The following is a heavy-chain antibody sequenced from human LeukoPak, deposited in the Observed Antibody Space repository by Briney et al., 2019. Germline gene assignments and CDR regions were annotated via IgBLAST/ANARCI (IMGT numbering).Heavy chain of an antibody. CDR1: GFTFSSYE. D-gene: IGHD1-26*01. V-gene: IGHV3-48*03. J-gene: IGHJ4*02. CDR2: ISSSDSTI. CDR3: ASSYSGDYFDY. Sequence: PGGSLRLSCAASGFTFSSYEMNWVRQAPGKGLEWVSYISSSDSTIYYADSVKGRFTISRDNAKNSLYLQMNSLRAEDTAVYYCASSYSGDYFDYWGQGTLVTVSS.